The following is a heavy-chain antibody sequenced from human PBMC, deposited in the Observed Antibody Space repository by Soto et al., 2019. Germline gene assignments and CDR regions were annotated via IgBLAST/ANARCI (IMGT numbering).Heavy chain of an antibody. D-gene: IGHD6-13*01. J-gene: IGHJ6*02. CDR2: IYYSGST. CDR3: AREGSSRGFYYYAMDV. V-gene: IGHV4-59*01. Sequence: QVQLQESGPGLVKPSETLSLTCTVSGGSISTYYWSWIRQPPGKGLEWIGYIYYSGSTNYNPSLKGRVTISVDTSKNQFSLKVSSVTAADTAVYYCAREGSSRGFYYYAMDVWGQGTTVTVSS. CDR1: GGSISTYY.